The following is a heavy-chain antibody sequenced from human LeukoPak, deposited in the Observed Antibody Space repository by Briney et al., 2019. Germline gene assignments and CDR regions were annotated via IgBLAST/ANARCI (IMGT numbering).Heavy chain of an antibody. CDR1: GGSISSSNYY. D-gene: IGHD2-15*01. Sequence: PSXXLSLTCTVSGGSISSSNYYWGWIRQPPGKGLEWIGNIYYSGSTYYNPSLKSRVAISVDTSKNQLSLKLSSVTAADTAVYYCARLLGDCSGGSCYFFDYWGQGTLVTVSS. J-gene: IGHJ4*02. CDR3: ARLLGDCSGGSCYFFDY. CDR2: IYYSGST. V-gene: IGHV4-39*01.